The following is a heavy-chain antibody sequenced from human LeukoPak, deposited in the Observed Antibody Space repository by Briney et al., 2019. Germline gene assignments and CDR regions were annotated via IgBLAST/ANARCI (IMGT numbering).Heavy chain of an antibody. CDR3: ARGGYCSGGSCYPLDY. CDR1: GGSFSGYY. CDR2: INHSGST. Sequence: SETLSLTCAVYGGSFSGYYWNWIRQPPGKGLEWIGEINHSGSTNYNPSPKSRVTISVDTSKNQFSLKLSSVTAADTAVYYYARGGYCSGGSCYPLDYWGQGALVTVSS. J-gene: IGHJ4*02. D-gene: IGHD2-15*01. V-gene: IGHV4-34*01.